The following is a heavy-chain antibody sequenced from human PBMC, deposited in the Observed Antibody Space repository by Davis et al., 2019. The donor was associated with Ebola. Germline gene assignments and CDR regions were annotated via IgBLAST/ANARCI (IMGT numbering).Heavy chain of an antibody. Sequence: GGSLRLSCAASGFTFSNAWMSWVRQAPGKGLEWVSYISSSGSTIYYADSVKGRFTISRDNAKSSLHLQMNSLRAEDTAVYFCVKYFNYAFEWWGRGTLVTVSS. V-gene: IGHV3-11*01. CDR3: VKYFNYAFEW. J-gene: IGHJ4*02. CDR2: ISSSGSTI. CDR1: GFTFSNAW. D-gene: IGHD2/OR15-2a*01.